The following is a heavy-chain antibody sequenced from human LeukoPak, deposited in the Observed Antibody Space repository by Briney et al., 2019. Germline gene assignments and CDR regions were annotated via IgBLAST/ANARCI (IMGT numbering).Heavy chain of an antibody. D-gene: IGHD1-26*01. J-gene: IGHJ4*02. CDR3: AKAEYSGSYYYFDY. V-gene: IGHV3-30-3*01. CDR2: ISYDGSNK. CDR1: GFTFSSYA. Sequence: PGRSLRLSCAASGFTFSSYAMHWVRQAPGKGLEWVAVISYDGSNKYYADSVKGRFTISRDNSKNTLYLQMNSLRAEDTAVYYCAKAEYSGSYYYFDYWGQGTLVTVSS.